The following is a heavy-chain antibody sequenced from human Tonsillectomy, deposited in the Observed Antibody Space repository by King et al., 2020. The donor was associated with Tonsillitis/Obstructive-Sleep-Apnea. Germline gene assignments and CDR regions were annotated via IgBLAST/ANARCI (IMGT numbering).Heavy chain of an antibody. CDR3: ARDHYSSSWSAHGYYYGMDV. CDR1: GYTFTYYG. J-gene: IGHJ6*02. CDR2: ISACNGDT. Sequence: QLVQSGAEVKKPGASVRVSCKASGYTFTYYGISWVRQAPGQGLEWMGWISACNGDTNYAQKLQGRVNVTTDTSTGTAYMDLRSLRSDDTAVYYCARDHYSSSWSAHGYYYGMDVWGQGTTITVSS. V-gene: IGHV1-18*01. D-gene: IGHD6-13*01.